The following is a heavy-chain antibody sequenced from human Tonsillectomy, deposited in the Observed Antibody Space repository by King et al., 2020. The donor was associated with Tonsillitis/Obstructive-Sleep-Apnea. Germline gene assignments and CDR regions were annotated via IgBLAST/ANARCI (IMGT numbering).Heavy chain of an antibody. Sequence: QLQESGPGLVKPSETLSLTCTVSGGSISSYYWSWIRQPPGKGLEWIGYIYYSGSTNYNPSLKSRVTISVDTSKNQFSLKLSSVTAAGTAVYYCARARGGYYDSSGYYAFFDYWGQGPLVTASS. J-gene: IGHJ4*02. V-gene: IGHV4-59*01. D-gene: IGHD3-22*01. CDR1: GGSISSYY. CDR2: IYYSGST. CDR3: ARARGGYYDSSGYYAFFDY.